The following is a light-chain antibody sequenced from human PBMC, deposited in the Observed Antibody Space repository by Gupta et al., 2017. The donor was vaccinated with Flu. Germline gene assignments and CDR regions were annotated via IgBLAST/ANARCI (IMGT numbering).Light chain of an antibody. CDR3: GTWDSSLSAGV. CDR1: SSNIGNNY. Sequence: QSVLTQPPSVSAAPGQTVTISCSGSSSNIGNNYVSWYQQIPGTAPKLLIYENNKRSSGIADRFSGSKSGTSATLGITGLQTGDEADYYCGTWDSSLSAGVFGGGTKLTVL. CDR2: ENN. J-gene: IGLJ3*02. V-gene: IGLV1-51*02.